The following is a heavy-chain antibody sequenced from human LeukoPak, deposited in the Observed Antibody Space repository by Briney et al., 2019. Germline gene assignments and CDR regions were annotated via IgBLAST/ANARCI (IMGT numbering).Heavy chain of an antibody. Sequence: SETLSLTCSVSGGSISSDHWNWIRRTPGKGLEWIGGIYYSGRTYYNPSLKSRVTISVDMSKSQFSLRLTSVTAADTAVYYCARQPVRIAVAGRNWFDPWGQGTLVTVSS. CDR2: IYYSGRT. D-gene: IGHD6-19*01. CDR3: ARQPVRIAVAGRNWFDP. V-gene: IGHV4-59*01. CDR1: GGSISSDH. J-gene: IGHJ5*02.